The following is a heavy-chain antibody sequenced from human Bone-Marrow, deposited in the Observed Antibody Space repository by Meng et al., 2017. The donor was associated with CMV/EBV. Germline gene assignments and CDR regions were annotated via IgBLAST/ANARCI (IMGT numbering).Heavy chain of an antibody. V-gene: IGHV3-7*01. Sequence: GSLRLACAASGFTFSSYWMSWVRQAPGKGLEWVANIKQDGSEKYYVDSVKGRFTISRDNSKNTLYLQMNSLRAEDTAVYYCAKDRVEYYYGSGSYYPLNWGQGTLVTVSS. CDR2: IKQDGSEK. D-gene: IGHD3-10*01. CDR3: AKDRVEYYYGSGSYYPLN. CDR1: GFTFSSYW. J-gene: IGHJ4*02.